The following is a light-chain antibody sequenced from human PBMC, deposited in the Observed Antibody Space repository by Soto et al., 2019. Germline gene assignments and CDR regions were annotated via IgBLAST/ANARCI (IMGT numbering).Light chain of an antibody. CDR1: QSLRRNY. J-gene: IGKJ5*01. CDR2: AAS. CDR3: QQYGSSPIT. V-gene: IGKV3-20*01. Sequence: ELTQSPGSLSLSPGERATLSCRASQSLRRNYIDWYQQKPGQTPRLLVSAASSMATGVPYRFSGSGSGTDFTLTISRLEPDDFATYYCQQYGSSPITFGQGTRLEIK.